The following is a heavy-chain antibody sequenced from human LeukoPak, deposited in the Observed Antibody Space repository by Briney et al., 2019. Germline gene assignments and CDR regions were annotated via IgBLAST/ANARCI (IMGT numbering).Heavy chain of an antibody. Sequence: GASVKVSCKASGGTFSSYAISWVRQAPGQGLEWMGRIIPILGIANYAQKFQGRVTITADKSTSTAYMELSSLRSEDTAVYYCARDPNHAGYYYGVDVWGQGTTVTVSS. CDR3: ARDPNHAGYYYGVDV. V-gene: IGHV1-69*04. CDR2: IIPILGIA. D-gene: IGHD1-14*01. CDR1: GGTFSSYA. J-gene: IGHJ6*02.